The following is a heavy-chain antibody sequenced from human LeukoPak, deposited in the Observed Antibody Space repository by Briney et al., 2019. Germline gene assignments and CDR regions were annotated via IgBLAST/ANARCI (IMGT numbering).Heavy chain of an antibody. CDR2: IYHSGST. J-gene: IGHJ4*02. D-gene: IGHD6-19*01. CDR3: AGGIAVAGTFDY. CDR1: GYSISSGYY. Sequence: SETLSLTCTVSGYSISSGYYWGWIRQPPGKGLEWIGIIYHSGSTNYNPSLKSRVTISVDTSKNQFSLKLSSVTAADTAVYYCAGGIAVAGTFDYWGQGTLVTVSS. V-gene: IGHV4-38-2*02.